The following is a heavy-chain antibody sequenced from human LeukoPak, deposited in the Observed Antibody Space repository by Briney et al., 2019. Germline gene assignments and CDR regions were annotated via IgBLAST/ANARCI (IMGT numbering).Heavy chain of an antibody. J-gene: IGHJ4*02. CDR1: DDSVSNNLYY. CDR2: MSYGGST. CDR3: ARQWLANCDY. D-gene: IGHD6-19*01. Sequence: SETLSLTCAVSDDSVSNNLYYWVWIRQPPGKGLEWIGSMSYGGSTLYNPSLKSRVTISVDTSKNQFSLKLSSVTAADTAVYYCARQWLANCDYWGQGTLVTVSS. V-gene: IGHV4-39*01.